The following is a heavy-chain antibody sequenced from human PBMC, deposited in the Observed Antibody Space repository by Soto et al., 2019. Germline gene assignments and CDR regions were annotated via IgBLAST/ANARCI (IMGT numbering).Heavy chain of an antibody. J-gene: IGHJ4*02. V-gene: IGHV3-23*01. D-gene: IGHD2-2*01. Sequence: GESLKISCAASGFTFSSYAMSWVRQAPGKGLEWVSAISGSGGSTYYADSVKGRFTISRDNSKNTLYLQMNSLRAEDTAVYYCAKVRPRCSSTSCYSSSWYFDYWGQGTLVTVSS. CDR1: GFTFSSYA. CDR2: ISGSGGST. CDR3: AKVRPRCSSTSCYSSSWYFDY.